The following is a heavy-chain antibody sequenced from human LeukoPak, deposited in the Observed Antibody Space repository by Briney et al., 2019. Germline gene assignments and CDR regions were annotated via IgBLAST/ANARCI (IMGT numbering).Heavy chain of an antibody. V-gene: IGHV1-46*03. D-gene: IGHD3-3*01. J-gene: IGHJ4*02. Sequence: ASVKVSCKASGYTFTSYYMHWVRQAPGQGLEWMGIINPSGGSTSYAQKFQGRVTMTRDTSTSTAYMELRSLRSDDTAVYYCGRITIFGVVIDWGQGTLVTVSS. CDR3: GRITIFGVVID. CDR1: GYTFTSYY. CDR2: INPSGGST.